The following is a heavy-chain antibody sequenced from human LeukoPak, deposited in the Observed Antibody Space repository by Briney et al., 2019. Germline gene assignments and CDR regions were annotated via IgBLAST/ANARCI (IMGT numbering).Heavy chain of an antibody. V-gene: IGHV3-23*01. D-gene: IGHD1-1*01. CDR1: GFTFSSYA. CDR2: ISGNGDIT. CDR3: AKDLRGTLSSRGPFEY. Sequence: PGGSLRLSCAASGFTFSSYAMSWVRQAPEKGLEWVSAISGNGDITYYADTAKGRFSGSRDNSKNTLYLQLNSLRAEDTAVYYCAKDLRGTLSSRGPFEYWGQGTLVTVSS. J-gene: IGHJ4*02.